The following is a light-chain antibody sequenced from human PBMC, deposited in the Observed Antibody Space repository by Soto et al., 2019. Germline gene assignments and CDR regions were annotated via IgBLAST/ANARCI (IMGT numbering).Light chain of an antibody. Sequence: DIQLTQSPSFLSASLGDRVTITCRASQGISSFLAWYQQKPGKVPKLLIYAASTLQGGVLSRFSGSGSGTQFILTISSLQPEDVATYYCQQIHTYPITFGQGTRLEI. CDR1: QGISSF. V-gene: IGKV1-9*01. J-gene: IGKJ5*01. CDR2: AAS. CDR3: QQIHTYPIT.